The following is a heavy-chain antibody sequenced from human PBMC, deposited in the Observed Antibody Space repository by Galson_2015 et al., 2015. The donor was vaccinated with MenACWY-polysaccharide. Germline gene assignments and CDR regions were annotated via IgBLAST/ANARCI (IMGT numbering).Heavy chain of an antibody. Sequence: SLRLSCAASGFTFSSYGMHWVRQAPGKGLEWLAVIWAAGRNQFYADSVKGRITVSRDNSKNTLDLLLNSLRGDDSAIYYCVKERGPFTVFDIWGQGTMVTVSS. CDR1: GFTFSSYG. CDR3: VKERGPFTVFDI. D-gene: IGHD2-8*02. J-gene: IGHJ3*02. V-gene: IGHV3-33*03. CDR2: IWAAGRNQ.